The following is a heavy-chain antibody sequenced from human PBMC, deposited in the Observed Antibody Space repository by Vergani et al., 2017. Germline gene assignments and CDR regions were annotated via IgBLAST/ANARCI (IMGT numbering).Heavy chain of an antibody. V-gene: IGHV3-7*01. Sequence: EVQLVESGGGLVQPGGSLRLSCTASGFTFNSYWMSWVRQAPGKGLEWVANIKQDGSEKYYVDSVRGRFTISRDNAKNSLYLQMNSLRADDTAVYYCATVITNNYYYYYMDVWSKVTTVTVSS. CDR3: ATVITNNYYYYYMDV. D-gene: IGHD3-22*01. CDR2: IKQDGSEK. J-gene: IGHJ6*03. CDR1: GFTFNSYW.